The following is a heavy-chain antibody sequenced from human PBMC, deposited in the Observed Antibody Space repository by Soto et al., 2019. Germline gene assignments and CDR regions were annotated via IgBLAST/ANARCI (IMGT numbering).Heavy chain of an antibody. V-gene: IGHV4-34*01. J-gene: IGHJ4*02. CDR2: INHSGST. CDR1: GGSFSGYY. Sequence: LALTCAVYGGSFSGYYWSWIRQPPGKGLEWIGEINHSGSTNYNPSLKSRVTISVDTSKNQFSLKLSSVTAADTAVYYCARQLRYFDWLLPSLSGYFDYWGQGTLVTVSS. D-gene: IGHD3-9*01. CDR3: ARQLRYFDWLLPSLSGYFDY.